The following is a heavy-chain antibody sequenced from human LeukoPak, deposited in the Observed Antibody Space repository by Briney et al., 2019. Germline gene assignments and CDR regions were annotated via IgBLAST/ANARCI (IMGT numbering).Heavy chain of an antibody. CDR3: AKVSLLWFGELLALKEYFQH. D-gene: IGHD3-10*01. CDR2: INWNGDRT. Sequence: PGGSLRLSCAAYGFTFDDYGMSCVRQAPGKGLECVSNINWNGDRTSYADSVTGRFTISREKGKNSLYLQINSLIPEHTAVTDCAKVSLLWFGELLALKEYFQHWGQGTLVTVSS. V-gene: IGHV3-20*01. J-gene: IGHJ1*01. CDR1: GFTFDDYG.